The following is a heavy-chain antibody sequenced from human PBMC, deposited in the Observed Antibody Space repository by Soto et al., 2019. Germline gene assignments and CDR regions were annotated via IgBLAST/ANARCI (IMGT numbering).Heavy chain of an antibody. Sequence: QITLKESGPTLVKPTQTLTLTCAFSGFSLRTSGVGVGWIRQPPGKALEWLALIYWDGYKHYSPSLKSRLTITEDTPKNQVVLKRTNMDPVDTATYYCAHKGGGDRILDYWGQGTLVTVSS. CDR2: IYWDGYK. J-gene: IGHJ4*02. CDR1: GFSLRTSGVG. D-gene: IGHD3-16*01. CDR3: AHKGGGDRILDY. V-gene: IGHV2-5*02.